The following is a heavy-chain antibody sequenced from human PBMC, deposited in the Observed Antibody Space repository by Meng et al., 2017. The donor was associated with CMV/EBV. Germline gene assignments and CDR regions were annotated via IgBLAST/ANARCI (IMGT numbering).Heavy chain of an antibody. V-gene: IGHV1-46*01. CDR1: GYTFTSYY. J-gene: IGHJ4*02. Sequence: ASVKVSCKASGYTFTSYYMHWVRQAPGQGLEWMGIINPSGGSTSYAQKFQGRVTMTTDTSTSTAYMELRSLRSDDTAVYYCARDSTAAIPNPFDYWGQGTLVTVSS. CDR2: INPSGGST. D-gene: IGHD2-2*02. CDR3: ARDSTAAIPNPFDY.